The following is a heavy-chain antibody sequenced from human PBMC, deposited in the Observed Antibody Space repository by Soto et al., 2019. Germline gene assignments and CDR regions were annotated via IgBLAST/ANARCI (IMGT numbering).Heavy chain of an antibody. D-gene: IGHD3-16*01. Sequence: EVQLVESGGGLVRPGGSLRLSCAASGFTFSNAWMAWVRQAPWKGLEWVGRIKRLSNGGITEYAAPVKGRFSISRDDSKTTVHLQMDSLKTEDTAVYYCATDWGRDWGQGTLVTVSS. J-gene: IGHJ4*02. V-gene: IGHV3-15*01. CDR2: IKRLSNGGIT. CDR1: GFTFSNAW. CDR3: ATDWGRD.